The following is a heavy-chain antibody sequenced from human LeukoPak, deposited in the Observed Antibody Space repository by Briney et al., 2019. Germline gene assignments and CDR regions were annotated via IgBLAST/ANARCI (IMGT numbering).Heavy chain of an antibody. V-gene: IGHV3-33*01. CDR3: ASELGIDSSGYYTDY. CDR1: GFTFSSYG. J-gene: IGHJ4*02. CDR2: IWYDGSNK. Sequence: GGSLRLSCAASGFTFSSYGMHWVRQAPGKGLEWVAVIWYDGSNKYYADSVKGRFTISRDNSKNTLYLQMNSLRAEDTAVYYCASELGIDSSGYYTDYWGQGTLVTVSS. D-gene: IGHD3-22*01.